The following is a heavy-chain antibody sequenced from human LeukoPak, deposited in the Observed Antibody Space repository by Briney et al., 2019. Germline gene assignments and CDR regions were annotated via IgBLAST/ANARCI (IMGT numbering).Heavy chain of an antibody. D-gene: IGHD3-3*01. CDR1: GFTFNTYA. J-gene: IGHJ4*02. Sequence: PGGSLRLSCAASGFTFNTYAMHWVRQAPGKGLEWVGFTRYDASAEYYASSVKGRFTISRDNLSNTLYLHMDSLRGDDTAVYYCARYDFRSGFYPLDYWGQGTLVTVSS. V-gene: IGHV3-30*02. CDR2: TRYDASAE. CDR3: ARYDFRSGFYPLDY.